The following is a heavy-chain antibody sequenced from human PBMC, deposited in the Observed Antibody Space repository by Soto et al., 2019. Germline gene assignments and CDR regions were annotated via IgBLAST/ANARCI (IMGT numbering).Heavy chain of an antibody. CDR2: IDPSDSYT. CDR1: GYSFTSYW. V-gene: IGHV5-10-1*01. J-gene: IGHJ5*02. Sequence: GESLKISCKGSGYSFTSYWISWVRQMPGKGLEWMGRIDPSDSYTNYSPSFQGHVTISADKSISTAYLQWSSLKASDTAMYYCARGGYCSGGSCYGYNWFDPWGQGTLVTVS. CDR3: ARGGYCSGGSCYGYNWFDP. D-gene: IGHD2-15*01.